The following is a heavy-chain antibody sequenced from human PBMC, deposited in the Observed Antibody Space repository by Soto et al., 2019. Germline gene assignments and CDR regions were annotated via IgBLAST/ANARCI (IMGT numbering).Heavy chain of an antibody. CDR3: ARTGKDSGSYQAFDY. CDR1: GFTFSSYS. CDR2: ISSSSSYI. V-gene: IGHV3-21*01. D-gene: IGHD1-26*01. Sequence: PGGSLRLSCAASGFTFSSYSMNWVRQAPGKGLEWVSSISSSSSYIYYADSVKGRFTISRDNAKNSLYLQMNSLRAEDTAVYYCARTGKDSGSYQAFDYWGQGTLVTVSS. J-gene: IGHJ4*02.